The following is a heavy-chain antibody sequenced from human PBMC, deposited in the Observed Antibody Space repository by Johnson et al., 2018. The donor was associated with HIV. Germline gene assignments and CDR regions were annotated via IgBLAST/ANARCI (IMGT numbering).Heavy chain of an antibody. D-gene: IGHD1-26*01. CDR3: TVHSGERTDHDAFDI. J-gene: IGHJ3*02. CDR1: GFTFSGSA. V-gene: IGHV3-73*01. Sequence: VQLVESGGGVVQPGRSLKLSCAASGFTFSGSAMHWVRQASGKGLEWVGRIRSKANSYAIAYAASVKGRFTISRDDSKNTAYLQMNSLKTEDTAVYYCTVHSGERTDHDAFDIWGQGTMVTVSS. CDR2: IRSKANSYAI.